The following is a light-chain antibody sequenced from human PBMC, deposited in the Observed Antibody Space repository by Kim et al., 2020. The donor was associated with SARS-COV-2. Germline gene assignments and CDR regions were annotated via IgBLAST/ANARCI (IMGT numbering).Light chain of an antibody. V-gene: IGLV6-57*03. J-gene: IGLJ3*02. CDR3: QSYDSSSHWV. Sequence: KTVTLPGTHRSCSRASNDGQWYQPRPGTAPTTVIDEDNQRPSGVPDRFSGSIDSSSNSASLTISGLKTEDEADYYCQSYDSSSHWVFGGGTQLTVL. CDR2: EDN. CDR1: SCSRASND.